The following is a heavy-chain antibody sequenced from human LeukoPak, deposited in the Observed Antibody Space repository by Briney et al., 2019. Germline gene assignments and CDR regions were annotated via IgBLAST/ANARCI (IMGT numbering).Heavy chain of an antibody. CDR1: GGSISRCNYY. CDR2: IYYSGST. V-gene: IGHV4-39*01. CDR3: ASHLGYCSGGSCFTFDY. J-gene: IGHJ4*02. Sequence: SETLSLTCTVSGGSISRCNYYWGWIRQPPGKGLEWIGSIYYSGSTYYNPSLKSRVTISVDTSKNQFSLKLSSVTAADTAVYYCASHLGYCSGGSCFTFDYWGQGTLVTVSS. D-gene: IGHD2-15*01.